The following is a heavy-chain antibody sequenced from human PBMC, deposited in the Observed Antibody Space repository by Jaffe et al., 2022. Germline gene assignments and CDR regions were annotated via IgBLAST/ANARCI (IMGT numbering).Heavy chain of an antibody. CDR1: GFTFSSYG. CDR3: AKRVCSGGSCYTDY. Sequence: QVQLVESGGGVVQPGGSLRLSCAASGFTFSSYGMHWVRQAPGKGLECLAFIRYDGSNRYYADSVKGRFTISRDNSKNTLYLQMNSLRPEDTAVYHCAKRVCSGGSCYTDYWGQGTLVTVAS. D-gene: IGHD2-15*01. CDR2: IRYDGSNR. J-gene: IGHJ4*02. V-gene: IGHV3-30*02.